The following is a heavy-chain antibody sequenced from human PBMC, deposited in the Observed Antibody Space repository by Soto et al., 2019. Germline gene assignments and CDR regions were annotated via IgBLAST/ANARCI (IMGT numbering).Heavy chain of an antibody. D-gene: IGHD3-10*01. J-gene: IGHJ5*02. Sequence: QVQLVESGGGVVQPGRSLRLSCAASGFTFSSYGMHWVRQARGKGLEWLAVISYDGSNKYYADYVKGRFTISRDNSKNTLYLHMNSLRAEDTAVYYCAKGVTMVRGVILDWFDPWGQGTLVTVSS. V-gene: IGHV3-30*18. CDR3: AKGVTMVRGVILDWFDP. CDR1: GFTFSSYG. CDR2: ISYDGSNK.